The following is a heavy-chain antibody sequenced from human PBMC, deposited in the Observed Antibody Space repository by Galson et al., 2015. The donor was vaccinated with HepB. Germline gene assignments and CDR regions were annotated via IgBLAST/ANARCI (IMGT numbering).Heavy chain of an antibody. V-gene: IGHV1-18*04. CDR2: ISTYTGDT. J-gene: IGHJ4*02. CDR3: ATYYYGSAIYKYDY. D-gene: IGHD3-10*01. Sequence: SVKVSCKASGYTFKSYFMHWVRQAPGQGLEWMGWISTYTGDTTYAPKIQGRVTMTTDASTNTADMELRSLTSDDTAVYYCATYYYGSAIYKYDYWGLGTRLTV. CDR1: GYTFKSYF.